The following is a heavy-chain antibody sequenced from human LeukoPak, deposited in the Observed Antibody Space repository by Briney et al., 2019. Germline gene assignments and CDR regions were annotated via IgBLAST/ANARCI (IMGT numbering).Heavy chain of an antibody. J-gene: IGHJ3*02. D-gene: IGHD2-8*01. Sequence: GGSLRLSCAASGFTFSSYAMHWVRQAPGKGLEWVAVISYDGSNKYYADSVKGRFTISRDNSKNTLYLQMNSLRAEDTAVYYCARILKGGDYAFDIWGQGTMVTVSS. CDR2: ISYDGSNK. CDR1: GFTFSSYA. V-gene: IGHV3-30-3*01. CDR3: ARILKGGDYAFDI.